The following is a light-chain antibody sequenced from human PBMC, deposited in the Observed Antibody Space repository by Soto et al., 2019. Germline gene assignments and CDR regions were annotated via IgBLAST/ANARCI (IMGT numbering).Light chain of an antibody. CDR1: SNDVGSYKF. V-gene: IGLV2-14*01. CDR2: EVI. CDR3: SSYTSRSIVV. J-gene: IGLJ2*01. Sequence: QSALTQPASVSGSPGQSITISCTGSSNDVGSYKFVSWYQQYPGKTPKLLIYEVIHRPSGVSNRFSGSKSGNTASLTISGLQADDEADYYCSSYTSRSIVVFGGGTKLTVL.